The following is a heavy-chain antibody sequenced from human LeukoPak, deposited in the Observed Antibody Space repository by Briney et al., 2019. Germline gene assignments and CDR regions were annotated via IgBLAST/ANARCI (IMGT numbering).Heavy chain of an antibody. V-gene: IGHV3-7*03. CDR1: GFTFSSFW. CDR3: ASPAEGY. Sequence: GGSLRLSCAASGFTFSSFWMSWVRQAPGKGLEWVANIRQDGSEKYYVDSVKGRFTISGDNAQNSLYLQMNSLRVEDTAVYYCASPAEGYWGQGTLVTVSS. J-gene: IGHJ4*02. CDR2: IRQDGSEK.